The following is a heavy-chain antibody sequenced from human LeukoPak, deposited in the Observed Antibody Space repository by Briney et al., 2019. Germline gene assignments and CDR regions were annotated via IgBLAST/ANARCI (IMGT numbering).Heavy chain of an antibody. J-gene: IGHJ4*02. CDR2: ISGSGGST. Sequence: GGSLRLSCAASGFTFSSYAMSWVRQAPGKGLEWVSAISGSGGSTYYADSVKGRFTISRDSSKNTLYLQMNSLRAEDTAVYYCAKLRTNNDYYDSSGYYSFCDYWGQGTLVTVSS. CDR1: GFTFSSYA. CDR3: AKLRTNNDYYDSSGYYSFCDY. V-gene: IGHV3-23*01. D-gene: IGHD3-22*01.